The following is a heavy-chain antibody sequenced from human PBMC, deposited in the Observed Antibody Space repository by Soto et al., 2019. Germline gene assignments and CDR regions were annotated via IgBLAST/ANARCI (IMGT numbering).Heavy chain of an antibody. CDR3: AKERIQLWLLGY. Sequence: QVQLVESGGGVVQPGRSLRLSCAASGFTFSSYGMHWVRQAPGKGLEWVAVISYDGSNKYYADSVKGRFTISRDNSKNTLYLQMNSLRAEDTAVYYCAKERIQLWLLGYWGQGTLVTVSS. J-gene: IGHJ4*02. V-gene: IGHV3-30*18. D-gene: IGHD5-18*01. CDR2: ISYDGSNK. CDR1: GFTFSSYG.